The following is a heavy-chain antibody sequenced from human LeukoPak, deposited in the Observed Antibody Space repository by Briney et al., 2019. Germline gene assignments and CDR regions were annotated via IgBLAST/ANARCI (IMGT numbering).Heavy chain of an antibody. V-gene: IGHV4-34*01. CDR2: ISHSGST. D-gene: IGHD6-19*01. Sequence: PSESLSLTCAVYGGSFSGYYWSWIRQPQGKGLEWIGEISHSGSTNYNPSLKSRVTISVDTSKNQFSLKLSSVTAADTAVYYCARGPGQWLAWDLTNWFDPWGLGNVVTVSS. CDR1: GGSFSGYY. CDR3: ARGPGQWLAWDLTNWFDP. J-gene: IGHJ5*02.